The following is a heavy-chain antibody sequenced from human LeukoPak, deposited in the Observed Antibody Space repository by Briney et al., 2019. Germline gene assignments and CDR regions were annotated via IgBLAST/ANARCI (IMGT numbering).Heavy chain of an antibody. CDR1: GFTFGDYG. CDR2: INWNGGST. Sequence: GGSLRLSCAASGFTFGDYGMSWVRQAPGKGLEWVSGINWNGGSTGYEDSVKGRFTISKDNAKNSLYLQMNSLRAEDTALYYCARVKLLYGSGIGDAFDIWGQGTIVTVSS. CDR3: ARVKLLYGSGIGDAFDI. J-gene: IGHJ3*02. V-gene: IGHV3-20*04. D-gene: IGHD3-10*01.